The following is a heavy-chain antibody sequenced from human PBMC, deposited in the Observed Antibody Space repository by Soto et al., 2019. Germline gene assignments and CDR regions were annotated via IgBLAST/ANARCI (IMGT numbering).Heavy chain of an antibody. J-gene: IGHJ4*02. CDR3: AFLSSDSRIYFDY. D-gene: IGHD3-22*01. CDR2: ISGSGDTT. Sequence: PGESLKISCAASGFTFTSYWMSWVRQAPGKGLEWVSAISGSGDTTQYADSVNGRFTISRDNSKNKLYLQMSSLRVEDTAVYYCAFLSSDSRIYFDYWGQGALVTVPQ. CDR1: GFTFTSYW. V-gene: IGHV3-23*01.